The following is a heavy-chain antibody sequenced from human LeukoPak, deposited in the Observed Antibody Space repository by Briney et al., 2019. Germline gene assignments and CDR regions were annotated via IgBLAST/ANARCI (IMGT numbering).Heavy chain of an antibody. D-gene: IGHD3-22*01. CDR1: GFTFSSYA. CDR2: ILYDGSNK. Sequence: GGSLRLSCAASGFTFSSYAMHWVRQAPGKGLEWVAVILYDGSNKYYADSVKGRFTISRDNSKNTLYLQMNSLRAEDTAVYYCARGRKARVISDAFDIWGQGTMVTVSS. CDR3: ARGRKARVISDAFDI. V-gene: IGHV3-30-3*01. J-gene: IGHJ3*02.